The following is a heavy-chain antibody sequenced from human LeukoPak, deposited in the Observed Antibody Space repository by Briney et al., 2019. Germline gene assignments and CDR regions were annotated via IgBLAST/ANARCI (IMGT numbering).Heavy chain of an antibody. CDR2: IKQDGSEK. CDR3: ARDWNSYGYPRAVSGIGY. CDR1: GFIFSNYW. J-gene: IGHJ4*02. V-gene: IGHV3-7*01. Sequence: GGSLRLSCAASGFIFSNYWMHWVRQAPGKGLEWVANIKQDGSEKYYVDSVKGRFTISRDNAKNSLYLQMNSLRAEDTAVYYCARDWNSYGYPRAVSGIGYWGQGTLVTVSS. D-gene: IGHD5-18*01.